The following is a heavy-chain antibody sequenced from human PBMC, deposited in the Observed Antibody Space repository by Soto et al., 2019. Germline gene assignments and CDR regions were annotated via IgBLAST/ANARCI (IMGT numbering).Heavy chain of an antibody. CDR1: GYTFVSHY. J-gene: IGHJ4*02. CDR3: ARDVIGVAVGRAFDF. V-gene: IGHV1-46*04. D-gene: IGHD2-2*01. CDR2: IDLSGFRT. Sequence: QVQLVQSGPEVREPGTSVKISCTASGYTFVSHYIHWVRQAPGQRPEWMGIIDLSGFRTSYSQKMRDRVVITRNTSTSTVYMEMFSLTSEDTAFYYCARDVIGVAVGRAFDFWGQGTLVTVSS.